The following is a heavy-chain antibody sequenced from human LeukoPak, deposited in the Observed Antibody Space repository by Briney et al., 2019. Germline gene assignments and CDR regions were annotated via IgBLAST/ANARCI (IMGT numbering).Heavy chain of an antibody. CDR2: IYYGGST. CDR1: GGSISSSSYY. D-gene: IGHD3-16*01. V-gene: IGHV4-39*07. CDR3: ARANQPLPYYVLD. Sequence: PSETLSLTCTVSGGSISSSSYYWGWIRQPPGKGLEWIGSIYYGGSTYYNSSLKSRVTISVDISKNQFSLKVSPVTAADTAVYYCARANQPLPYYVLDWGQGTLVTVSS. J-gene: IGHJ4*02.